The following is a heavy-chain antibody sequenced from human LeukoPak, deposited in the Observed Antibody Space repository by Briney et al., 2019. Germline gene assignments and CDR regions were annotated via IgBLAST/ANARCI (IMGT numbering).Heavy chain of an antibody. CDR1: GFTFSSYA. Sequence: GGSLRLSGAASGFTFSSYAMSWVRQAPARGLEWVSSLRGDGDTFYADSVKGRFTLSRDESRNTVYLQMNNLRVEDTAVYFCAKASWVSSADAVLWGQGTLVTVSS. V-gene: IGHV3-23*01. D-gene: IGHD3-3*02. CDR2: LRGDGDT. J-gene: IGHJ4*02. CDR3: AKASWVSSADAVL.